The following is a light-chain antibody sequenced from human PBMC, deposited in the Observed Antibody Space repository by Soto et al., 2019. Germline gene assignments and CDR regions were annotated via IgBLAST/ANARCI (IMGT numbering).Light chain of an antibody. V-gene: IGKV4-1*01. Sequence: DIVMTQSPDSLAVSLGERATIHCKSSQSLLYHSNDKNYLGWYQQKPGHPPRVLIYWASTRESGVPDRFSGRGSGTDFTLTISSLQAEDVAVYYCQQYYETPYTFGQGTKLEI. CDR1: QSLLYHSNDKNY. J-gene: IGKJ2*01. CDR3: QQYYETPYT. CDR2: WAS.